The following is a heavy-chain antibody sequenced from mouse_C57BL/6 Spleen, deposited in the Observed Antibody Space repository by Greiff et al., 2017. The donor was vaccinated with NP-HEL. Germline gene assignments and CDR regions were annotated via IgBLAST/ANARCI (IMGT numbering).Heavy chain of an antibody. V-gene: IGHV1-26*01. CDR1: GYTFTDYY. CDR2: INPNNGGT. Sequence: VQLQQSGPELVKPGASVKISCKASGYTFTDYYMNWVKQSHGKSLEWIGDINPNNGGTSYNQKFKGKATLTVDKSSSTAYMELRSLTSEDSAVYYCARIPDYWGQGTTLTVSS. J-gene: IGHJ2*01. CDR3: ARIPDY.